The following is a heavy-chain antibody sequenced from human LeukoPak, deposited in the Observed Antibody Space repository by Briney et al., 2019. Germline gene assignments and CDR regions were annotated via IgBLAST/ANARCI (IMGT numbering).Heavy chain of an antibody. V-gene: IGHV3-48*02. CDR2: ISSGGSNT. Sequence: GGSLRLSCAASGFTFRDYGMNWVRQAPGKGLEWISHISSGGSNTYYADSVKRRFVISRDNGKNVVYLQMRSLKDEDTAVYYCARARPSDYYDSSGYYFGYWGQGTLVTVSS. J-gene: IGHJ4*02. D-gene: IGHD3-22*01. CDR1: GFTFRDYG. CDR3: ARARPSDYYDSSGYYFGY.